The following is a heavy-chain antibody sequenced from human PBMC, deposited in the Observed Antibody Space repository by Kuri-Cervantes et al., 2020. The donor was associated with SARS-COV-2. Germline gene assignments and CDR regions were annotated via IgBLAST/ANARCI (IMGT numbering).Heavy chain of an antibody. CDR2: IYPGDSDT. V-gene: IGHV5-51*01. CDR3: ARRAYGEQVDYYYMDV. J-gene: IGHJ6*03. Sequence: GGSLRLSCKASGYSFTSYWIGWVRQMPGRGLEWMGIIYPGDSDTRYSPSFQGQVTMSADKSISTAYLQWSSLKASDTAMYYCARRAYGEQVDYYYMDVWGKGTTVTVSS. D-gene: IGHD4-17*01. CDR1: GYSFTSYW.